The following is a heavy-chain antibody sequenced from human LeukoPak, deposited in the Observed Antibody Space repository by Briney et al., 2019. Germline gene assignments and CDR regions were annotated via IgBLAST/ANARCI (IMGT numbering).Heavy chain of an antibody. V-gene: IGHV1-3*01. CDR3: AREYRRFGELLGY. Sequence: GASVKVPCKASGYTFTSYAMHWVRQAPGQRLEWMGWINAGNGNTKYSQKFQGRVTITRDTSASTAYMELSSLRSEDTAVYYCAREYRRFGELLGYWGQGTLVTVSS. CDR1: GYTFTSYA. D-gene: IGHD3-10*01. J-gene: IGHJ4*02. CDR2: INAGNGNT.